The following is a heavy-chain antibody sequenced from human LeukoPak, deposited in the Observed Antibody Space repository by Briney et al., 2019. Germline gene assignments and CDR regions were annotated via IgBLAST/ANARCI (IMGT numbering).Heavy chain of an antibody. V-gene: IGHV1-46*01. CDR2: INPSGGST. D-gene: IGHD2-21*01. Sequence: ASVKVSCKASGYTFTSYYMHWVRQAPGQGLEWMGIINPSGGSTSYAQKFQGRVTMTRDTSTSTVYMELSSLRSEDTAVYYCASHHCGGDCSYYYYYMDVWGKGTTVTVSS. J-gene: IGHJ6*03. CDR1: GYTFTSYY. CDR3: ASHHCGGDCSYYYYYMDV.